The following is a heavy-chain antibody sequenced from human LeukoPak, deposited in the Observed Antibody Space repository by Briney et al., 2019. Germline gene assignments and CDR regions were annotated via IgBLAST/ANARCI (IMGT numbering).Heavy chain of an antibody. Sequence: GGSLRLSCAASGFNFRTYGMHWVRQAPGKGLEWVSAISGSGGSTYYADSVKGRFTISRDNSMNTLYLQMNSLRAEDTAVYYCAKDEPWWLPSDYWGQGTLVTVSS. J-gene: IGHJ4*02. CDR3: AKDEPWWLPSDY. D-gene: IGHD5-12*01. CDR1: GFNFRTYG. CDR2: ISGSGGST. V-gene: IGHV3-23*01.